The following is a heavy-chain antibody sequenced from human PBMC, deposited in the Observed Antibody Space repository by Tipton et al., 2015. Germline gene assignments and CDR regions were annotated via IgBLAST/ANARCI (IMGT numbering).Heavy chain of an antibody. D-gene: IGHD3-9*01. CDR2: ISHSGST. CDR3: ACHDYDLLTRDYQTVDY. CDR1: AYSISTDYY. J-gene: IGHJ4*02. V-gene: IGHV4-38-2*01. Sequence: TLSLTCAVSAYSISTDYYWVWIRQPPGKGLGWIGTISHSGSTYYTPSLKSRVTISADTSKNQFSLRLSSVTVADTAVYYCACHDYDLLTRDYQTVDYWGQGTVVTVSS.